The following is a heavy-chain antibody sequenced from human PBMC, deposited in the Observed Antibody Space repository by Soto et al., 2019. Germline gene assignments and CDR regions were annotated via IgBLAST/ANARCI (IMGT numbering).Heavy chain of an antibody. D-gene: IGHD6-6*01. J-gene: IGHJ1*01. V-gene: IGHV4-59*01. CDR1: GGSISSYY. CDR3: ARENGAARPSFEH. CDR2: IYYSGST. Sequence: SETLSLTCTVSGGSISSYYWSWIRQPPGKGLEWIGYIYYSGSTNYNPSLKSRVTISVDTSKNQFSLKLSSVTAADTAVYYCARENGAARPSFEHWGQGTLVTVSS.